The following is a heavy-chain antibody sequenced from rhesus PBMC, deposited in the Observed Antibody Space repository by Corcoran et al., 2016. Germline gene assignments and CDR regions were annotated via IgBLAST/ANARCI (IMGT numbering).Heavy chain of an antibody. CDR1: GASISSNY. J-gene: IGHJ5-2*02. D-gene: IGHD2-39*02. V-gene: IGHV4S2*01. CDR3: AREIVVVVSDSLDV. Sequence: QVQLQESGPGLVKPSETLSLTCAVSGASISSNYWSWIRQAPGKGLEWIGLIYGSGGSTDYNPSLKSRVTISIDTSKNQFSLKLSSVTAADTAVYYCAREIVVVVSDSLDVWGRGVLVTVSS. CDR2: IYGSGGST.